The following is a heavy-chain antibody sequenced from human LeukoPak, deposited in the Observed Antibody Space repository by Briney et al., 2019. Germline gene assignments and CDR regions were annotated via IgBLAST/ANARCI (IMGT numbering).Heavy chain of an antibody. CDR3: AKDLGETMVRGGPSDRMDV. V-gene: IGHV3-23*01. CDR1: GFTFSSYA. D-gene: IGHD3-10*01. J-gene: IGHJ6*02. CDR2: ISGSGGST. Sequence: PGGSLRLSCAASGFTFSSYAMSWVRQAPGKGLEWVSAISGSGGSTYYADSVKGRFTISRDNSKNTLYLQMSSLRAEDTAVYYCAKDLGETMVRGGPSDRMDVWGQGTTVTVSS.